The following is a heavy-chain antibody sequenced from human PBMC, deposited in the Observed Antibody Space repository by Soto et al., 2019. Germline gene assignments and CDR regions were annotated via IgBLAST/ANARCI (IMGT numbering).Heavy chain of an antibody. CDR1: GFTFSSYA. V-gene: IGHV3-23*01. CDR3: AKSSFWSGYYYYFDY. D-gene: IGHD3-3*01. J-gene: IGHJ4*02. Sequence: EVQLLESGGGLVQPGGSLRLSCAASGFTFSSYAMSWVRQAPGKGLEWVSAISGSGGSTYYADSVKGRFTISRDNSKNTLDLQMNSLRAEDTAVYYCAKSSFWSGYYYYFDYWGQGTLVTVSS. CDR2: ISGSGGST.